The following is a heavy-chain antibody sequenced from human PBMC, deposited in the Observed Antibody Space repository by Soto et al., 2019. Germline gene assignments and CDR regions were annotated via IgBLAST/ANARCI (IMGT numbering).Heavy chain of an antibody. J-gene: IGHJ4*02. D-gene: IGHD1-1*01. V-gene: IGHV4-31*03. CDR1: GGSISSGGYY. CDR2: IYYSGST. CDR3: ARDNWNYFDY. Sequence: SETLSLTCTVSGGSISSGGYYWSWIRQHPGKGLEWIGYIYYSGSTYYNPSLKSRVTISVDTSKNQFSLKLSSVTAADTAVYYCARDNWNYFDYWGQGTLVTVLL.